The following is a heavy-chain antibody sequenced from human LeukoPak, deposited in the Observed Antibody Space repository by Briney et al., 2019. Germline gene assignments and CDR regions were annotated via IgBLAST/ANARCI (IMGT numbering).Heavy chain of an antibody. CDR1: GGSISSGSYY. CDR3: ARGMVADAFDI. CDR2: IYTSGST. D-gene: IGHD2-8*01. J-gene: IGHJ3*02. V-gene: IGHV4-61*02. Sequence: PSETLSLTCTVSGGSISSGSYYWSWIRQPAGKGLEWIGRIYTSGSTNYNPSLKSRVTIPVDTSKNQFSLKLSSVTAADTAVYYCARGMVADAFDIWGQGTMVTVSS.